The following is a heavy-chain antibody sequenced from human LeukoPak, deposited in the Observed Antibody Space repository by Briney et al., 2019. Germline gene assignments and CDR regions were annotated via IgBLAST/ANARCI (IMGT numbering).Heavy chain of an antibody. D-gene: IGHD2-15*01. V-gene: IGHV1-2*04. J-gene: IGHJ3*02. CDR3: AREMGYGYCSGGSCYSESAFDI. CDR1: GYTFTGYY. CDR2: INPNSGGT. Sequence: GASVKVSCKASGYTFTGYYMHWVGQAPGQGLEWMGWINPNSGGTNYAQKFQGWVTMTRDTSISTAYMELSRLRSDDTAVYYCAREMGYGYCSGGSCYSESAFDIWGQGTMVTVSS.